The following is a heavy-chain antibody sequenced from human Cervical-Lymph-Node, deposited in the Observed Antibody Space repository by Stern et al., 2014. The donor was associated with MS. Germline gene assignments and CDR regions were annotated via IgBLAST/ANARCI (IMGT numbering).Heavy chain of an antibody. D-gene: IGHD3-16*01. J-gene: IGHJ4*02. Sequence: QVQLVQSGAEVKKSGSSVKVSCKASGGTLRSYVITWARQASGQGPEWMGEISPLFGTATYAQQFQGRVTITADEYTSTVYMELSRRRSEDTAVYYCARNVGDTTLGHWGQGSQVIVSS. CDR2: ISPLFGTA. CDR1: GGTLRSYV. CDR3: ARNVGDTTLGH. V-gene: IGHV1-69*12.